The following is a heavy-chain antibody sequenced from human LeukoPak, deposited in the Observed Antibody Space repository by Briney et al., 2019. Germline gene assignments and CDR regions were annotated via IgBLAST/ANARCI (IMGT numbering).Heavy chain of an antibody. Sequence: GGSLRLSCAASGFTFSSYAMHWVRQAPGKGLEWVSYISSSGSAMYYADSVKGRFTISRDNAKNSLYLQMNSLRAEDTAVYYCARDMARGGATDYWGQGTLVTVSS. V-gene: IGHV3-21*05. CDR3: ARDMARGGATDY. CDR2: ISSSGSAM. J-gene: IGHJ4*02. D-gene: IGHD3-10*01. CDR1: GFTFSSYA.